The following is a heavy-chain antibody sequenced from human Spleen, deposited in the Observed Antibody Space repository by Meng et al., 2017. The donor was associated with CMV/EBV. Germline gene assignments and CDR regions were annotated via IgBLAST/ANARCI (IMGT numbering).Heavy chain of an antibody. V-gene: IGHV1-69-2*01. J-gene: IGHJ5*02. CDR1: FTDYY. D-gene: IGHD2-2*03. Sequence: FTDYYIHWVQHAPGKGLEWMGLVARKDGEPIYAERFQGRVTMTADTSTDTAYMELSSLRSEDTAVYYCATRLGYGSAWSAGRFWFDPWGQGTLVTVSS. CDR2: VARKDGEP. CDR3: ATRLGYGSAWSAGRFWFDP.